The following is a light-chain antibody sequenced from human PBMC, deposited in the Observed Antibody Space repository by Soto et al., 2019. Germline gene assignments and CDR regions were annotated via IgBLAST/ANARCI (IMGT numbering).Light chain of an antibody. CDR1: QDIRSY. Sequence: DIQMTQSPSSLSASVGDRVTITCRASQDIRSYLNWNQQKPGKAPELLIYATSTLQSGAPPRFSASGAGTDFTLTISSRQPEDFATYYCQQGYRTRLTSGQGTKVEIK. J-gene: IGKJ1*01. CDR3: QQGYRTRLT. CDR2: ATS. V-gene: IGKV1-39*01.